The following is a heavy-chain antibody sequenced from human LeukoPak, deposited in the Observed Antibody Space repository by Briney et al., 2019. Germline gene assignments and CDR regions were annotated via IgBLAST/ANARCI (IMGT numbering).Heavy chain of an antibody. Sequence: GGSLRLSCAVSGFTFTSYAVNWVRQAPGKGLEWVSSISGGGGSTYYADSVKGRFTISRDDSKNTVYLQMNSLRAEDTAVYYCAITLIVRAITDDYWGQGTLVTVSS. CDR3: AITLIVRAITDDY. V-gene: IGHV3-23*01. D-gene: IGHD1-26*01. J-gene: IGHJ4*02. CDR2: ISGGGGST. CDR1: GFTFTSYA.